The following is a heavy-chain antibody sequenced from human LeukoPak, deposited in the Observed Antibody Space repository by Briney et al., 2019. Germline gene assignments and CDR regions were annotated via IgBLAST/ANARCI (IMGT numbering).Heavy chain of an antibody. V-gene: IGHV3-7*01. CDR2: IKQDGSEK. CDR3: ARVSYYPHDAFDI. CDR1: GFTFSSYW. J-gene: IGHJ3*02. D-gene: IGHD1-26*01. Sequence: GGSLRLFCAASGFTFSSYWMNWVRQAPGKGLEWVAKIKQDGSEKYYVDSVKGRFTISRDNAKNSLYLQMNSLRAEDTALYYCARVSYYPHDAFDIWGQGTMVTVSS.